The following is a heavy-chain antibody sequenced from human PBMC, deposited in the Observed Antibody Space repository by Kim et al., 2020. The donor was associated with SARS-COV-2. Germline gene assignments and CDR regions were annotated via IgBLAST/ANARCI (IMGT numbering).Heavy chain of an antibody. Sequence: ASVKVSCKASGYTFTSYSIHWVRQAPGQGLEWMGIIIPSVGRTSYAQKFQGRVTMTRDTSTSTVYMELSSLRSEDTAVYYCAIDSGHSYGLTYWYFGPWG. CDR2: IIPSVGRT. CDR1: GYTFTSYS. J-gene: IGHJ2*01. V-gene: IGHV1-46*01. CDR3: AIDSGHSYGLTYWYFGP. D-gene: IGHD5-18*01.